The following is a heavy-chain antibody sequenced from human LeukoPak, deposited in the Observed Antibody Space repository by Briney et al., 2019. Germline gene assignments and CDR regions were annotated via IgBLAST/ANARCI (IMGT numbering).Heavy chain of an antibody. Sequence: PGGSLRLSRAASGFTFSSYWMHWVRQAPGKGLVWVSRISRDGSRRDYADSVKGRFTISRDNAQTTLYLQMNSLRAEDTAVYYCARGGGGPTDYWGQGTQVTVSS. CDR3: ARGGGGPTDY. J-gene: IGHJ4*02. D-gene: IGHD3-16*01. V-gene: IGHV3-74*01. CDR2: ISRDGSRR. CDR1: GFTFSSYW.